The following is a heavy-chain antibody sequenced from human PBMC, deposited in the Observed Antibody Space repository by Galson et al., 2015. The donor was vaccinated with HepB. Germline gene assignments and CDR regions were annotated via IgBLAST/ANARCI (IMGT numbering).Heavy chain of an antibody. CDR2: ISYSAGNK. D-gene: IGHD3-16*01. CDR1: GFTFSRNA. V-gene: IGHV3-30*18. CDR3: AKDLHVQHEAYLEH. Sequence: SLRLSCAASGFTFSRNAMHWVRQAPGKGLEWVAVISYSAGNKYYADSVKGRFTISRDFSNNTVFLEMNSLRPDDTGVYYCAKDLHVQHEAYLEHWGQGTLLIVSS. J-gene: IGHJ1*01.